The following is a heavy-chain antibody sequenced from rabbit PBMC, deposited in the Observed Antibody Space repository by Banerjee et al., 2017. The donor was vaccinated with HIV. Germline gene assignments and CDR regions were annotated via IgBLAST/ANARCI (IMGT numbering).Heavy chain of an antibody. V-gene: IGHV1S45*01. J-gene: IGHJ4*01. Sequence: QEQLVESGGDLVKPGASLTLTCTASGFSFSSVYDMCWVRQAPGKGLEWIACINSSSGNTVYATWAKGRFTISKTSSTTVTLQMTSLTAADTATYFCARSGYVGGDYTWDLWGQGTLVTVS. CDR3: ARSGYVGGDYTWDL. CDR2: INSSSGNT. D-gene: IGHD1-1*01. CDR1: GFSFSSVYD.